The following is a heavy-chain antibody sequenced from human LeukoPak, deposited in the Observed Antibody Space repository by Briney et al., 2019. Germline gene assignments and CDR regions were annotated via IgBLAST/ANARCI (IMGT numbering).Heavy chain of an antibody. D-gene: IGHD6-13*01. Sequence: GASVKVSFKASGGTFSSYAISWVRQAPGQGLEWMGGIIPIFGTANYAQKFQGRVTITADESTSTAYMELSSLRSEDTAVYYCARGSSSTPRAFDIWGQGTMVTVSS. J-gene: IGHJ3*02. CDR1: GGTFSSYA. V-gene: IGHV1-69*13. CDR2: IIPIFGTA. CDR3: ARGSSSTPRAFDI.